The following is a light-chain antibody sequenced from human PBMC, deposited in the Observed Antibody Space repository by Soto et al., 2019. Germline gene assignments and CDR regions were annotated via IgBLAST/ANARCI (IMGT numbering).Light chain of an antibody. CDR3: CSYTTSNTRQIV. J-gene: IGLJ1*01. CDR2: DVS. Sequence: QSVLTQPASVSGTPGQSITISCTGTSSDVDGYNYVSRYQQQPGKASKFMIYDVSNRPSGVSNRFSGSKSGNTASLTISGLQAEDEADYYCCSYTTSNTRQIVFGTGTKVTVL. V-gene: IGLV2-14*01. CDR1: SSDVDGYNY.